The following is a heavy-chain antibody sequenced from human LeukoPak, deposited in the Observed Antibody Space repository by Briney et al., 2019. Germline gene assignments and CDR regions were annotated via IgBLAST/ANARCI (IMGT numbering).Heavy chain of an antibody. CDR3: ARGREEYSSSSGGYNWFDP. J-gene: IGHJ5*02. CDR1: GGSISSYY. CDR2: IYTSGST. Sequence: PSETLSLTCTVSGGSISSYYWSWIRQPAGKGLEWIGRIYTSGSTNYNPSLKSRVTMSVDTSKNQFSLKLSSVTAADTAVHYCARGREEYSSSSGGYNWFDPWGQGTLVTVSS. D-gene: IGHD6-6*01. V-gene: IGHV4-4*07.